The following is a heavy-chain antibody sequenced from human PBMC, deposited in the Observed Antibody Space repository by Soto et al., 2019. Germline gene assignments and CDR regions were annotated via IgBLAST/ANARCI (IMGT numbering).Heavy chain of an antibody. CDR3: ARVGSEDSGSYYILRNWFDP. CDR2: IYHSGST. Sequence: QVQLQESGPGLVKPSGTLSLTCAVSGGSISSSNWWSWVRQPPGKGLEWIGEIYHSGSTNYNPSLKSRVTISVDKSKNQFSRKRSSVTAADTAVYYCARVGSEDSGSYYILRNWFDPWGQGTLVTVSS. D-gene: IGHD3-10*01. CDR1: GGSISSSNW. V-gene: IGHV4-4*02. J-gene: IGHJ5*02.